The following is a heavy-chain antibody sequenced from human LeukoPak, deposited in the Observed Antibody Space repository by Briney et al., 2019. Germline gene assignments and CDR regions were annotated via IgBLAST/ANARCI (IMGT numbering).Heavy chain of an antibody. Sequence: ASVKVSCKASGGTFSSYATSWVRQAPGQGLEWMGGIILIFGTANYAQKFQGRVTITADESTSTAYMELSSLRSEDTAVYYCAREEDRRFLSYWGQGTLVTVSS. CDR1: GGTFSSYA. CDR2: IILIFGTA. CDR3: AREEDRRFLSY. V-gene: IGHV1-69*13. D-gene: IGHD3-3*01. J-gene: IGHJ4*02.